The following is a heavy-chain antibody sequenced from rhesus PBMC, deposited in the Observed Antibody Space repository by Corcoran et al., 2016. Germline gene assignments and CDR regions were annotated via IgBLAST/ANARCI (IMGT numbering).Heavy chain of an antibody. D-gene: IGHD1-20*01. J-gene: IGHJ5-1*01. V-gene: IGHV2-174*01. CDR3: ARGVGWNTGLGFDV. Sequence: QVTLKESGPALVKPTQTLTLTCTFSGFSLTTSGMGVGWIRQPPGKALEWLALIYWDDDKRYSTSLKSRLTISKDTSKNQVVLTMTNMDPVDTATYYGARGVGWNTGLGFDVWGPGVLVTVSS. CDR1: GFSLTTSGMG. CDR2: IYWDDDK.